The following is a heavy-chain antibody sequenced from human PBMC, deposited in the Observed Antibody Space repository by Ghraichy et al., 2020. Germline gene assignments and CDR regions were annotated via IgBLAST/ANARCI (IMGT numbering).Heavy chain of an antibody. V-gene: IGHV1-8*01. CDR3: ARGSGIVVVPAT. Sequence: ASVKVSCKASGYTFTSYDINWVRQATGQGLEWMGWMNPNSGNTGYAQKFQGRVTMTRNTSISTAYMELSSLRSEDTAVYYCARGSGIVVVPATWGQGTLVTVSS. D-gene: IGHD2-2*01. CDR2: MNPNSGNT. CDR1: GYTFTSYD. J-gene: IGHJ5*02.